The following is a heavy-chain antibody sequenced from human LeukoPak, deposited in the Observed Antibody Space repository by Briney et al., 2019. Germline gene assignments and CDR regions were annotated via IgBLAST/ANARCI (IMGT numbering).Heavy chain of an antibody. D-gene: IGHD4-17*01. V-gene: IGHV3-30*03. CDR3: ARQQPDYGDYEADAFDI. CDR1: GFTFSSYG. J-gene: IGHJ3*02. CDR2: ISYDGSNK. Sequence: GGSLRLSCAASGFTFSSYGMHWVRQAPGKGLEWVAVISYDGSNKYYADSVKGRFTISRDNSKNTLYLQMNSLRAEDTAVYYCARQQPDYGDYEADAFDIWGQGTMVTVSS.